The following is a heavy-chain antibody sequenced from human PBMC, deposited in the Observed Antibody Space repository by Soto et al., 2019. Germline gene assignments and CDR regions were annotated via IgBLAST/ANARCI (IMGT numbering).Heavy chain of an antibody. CDR2: INSDGSTT. D-gene: IGHD3-16*01. V-gene: IGHV3-74*01. CDR3: ASWFRFAYYYSFMDV. CDR1: GFTFDDYA. Sequence: GGSLRLSCAASGFTFDDYAMHWVRQAPGKGLVWVSRINSDGSTTNYADSVKGRFTISRDNAKNTLYLQMNSLRAEDTAVYYCASWFRFAYYYSFMDVWGKGTTVTVSS. J-gene: IGHJ6*03.